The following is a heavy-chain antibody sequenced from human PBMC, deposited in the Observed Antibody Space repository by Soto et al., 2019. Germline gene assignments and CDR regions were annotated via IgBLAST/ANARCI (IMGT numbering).Heavy chain of an antibody. Sequence: RKTRGQGLEWIGWISAYNGNTNYAQKLQGRVTMTTDTSTSTAYMELRSLRSDDTAVYYCARDNYDFWSGYVFDYWGQGTLVTVSS. CDR2: ISAYNGNT. V-gene: IGHV1-18*01. CDR3: ARDNYDFWSGYVFDY. J-gene: IGHJ4*02. D-gene: IGHD3-3*01.